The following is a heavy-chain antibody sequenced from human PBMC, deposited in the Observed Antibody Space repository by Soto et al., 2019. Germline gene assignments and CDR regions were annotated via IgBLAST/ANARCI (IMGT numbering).Heavy chain of an antibody. CDR1: GYSFSQYY. CDR3: ARESGGATATLDYYYFYMDV. CDR2: INPNSGAT. J-gene: IGHJ6*03. Sequence: QVQLVQSGAEVEKPGASVTVSCKASGYSFSQYYLHWVRQAPGQGPEWMGWINPNSGATKYAQKFQGRVTMTRDTSVRTAFRELKWLQSDDTAVYYCARESGGATATLDYYYFYMDVWGRGTTVTVSS. V-gene: IGHV1-2*02. D-gene: IGHD5-12*01.